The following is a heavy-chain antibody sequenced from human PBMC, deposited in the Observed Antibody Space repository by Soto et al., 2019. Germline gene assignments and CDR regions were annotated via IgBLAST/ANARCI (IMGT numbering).Heavy chain of an antibody. CDR2: IWYDGSNK. V-gene: IGHV3-33*01. Sequence: PGGSLRLSCAASGFTFSSYGRHWVRQAPGKGLEWVAVIWYDGSNKYYADSVKGRFTISRDNSKNTLYLQMNSLRAEDTAVYYCARDWDDYGDYDYFDYWGQGTLVTVSS. CDR1: GFTFSSYG. CDR3: ARDWDDYGDYDYFDY. D-gene: IGHD4-17*01. J-gene: IGHJ4*02.